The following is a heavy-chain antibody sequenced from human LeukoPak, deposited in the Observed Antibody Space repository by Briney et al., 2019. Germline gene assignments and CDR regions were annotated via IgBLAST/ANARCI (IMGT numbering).Heavy chain of an antibody. CDR2: IIPIFGTA. V-gene: IGHV1-69*13. Sequence: ASVKVSCKASGYTFTSYAISWVRQAPGQGLEWMGGIIPIFGTANYAQKFQGRVTITADESTSTAYMELSSLRSEDTAVYYCARGSAVHYDSRYDYWGQGTLVTVSS. J-gene: IGHJ4*02. CDR3: ARGSAVHYDSRYDY. D-gene: IGHD3-22*01. CDR1: GYTFTSYA.